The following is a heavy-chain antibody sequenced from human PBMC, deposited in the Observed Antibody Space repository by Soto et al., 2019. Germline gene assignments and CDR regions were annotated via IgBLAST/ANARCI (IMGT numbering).Heavy chain of an antibody. CDR2: IWYDGSNK. D-gene: IGHD3-3*01. J-gene: IGHJ4*02. Sequence: GGSLRLSCAASGFTFSSYGMHWVRQAPGKGLEWVAVIWYDGSNKYYADSVKGRFTISRDNSKNTLYLQMNSLRAEDTAVYYCASTIFGRPGPVEFDYWGQGTLVTVSS. V-gene: IGHV3-33*01. CDR3: ASTIFGRPGPVEFDY. CDR1: GFTFSSYG.